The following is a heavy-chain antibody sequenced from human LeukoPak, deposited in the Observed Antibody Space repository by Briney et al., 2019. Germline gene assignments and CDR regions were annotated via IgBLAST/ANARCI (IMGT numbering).Heavy chain of an antibody. V-gene: IGHV3-23*01. CDR1: GISLTNYA. Sequence: PGGSLRLSCVVSGISLTNYARTWVRQAPGKGLEWVSYISERGGSTSYADSVKGRFTISRDTSLNTLYLQMTSLRAEDTAVYFCAKRGIVIRGILVIGYHQEAYHYDYWGQGVLVTVSS. J-gene: IGHJ4*02. CDR2: ISERGGST. D-gene: IGHD3-10*01. CDR3: AKRGIVIRGILVIGYHQEAYHYDY.